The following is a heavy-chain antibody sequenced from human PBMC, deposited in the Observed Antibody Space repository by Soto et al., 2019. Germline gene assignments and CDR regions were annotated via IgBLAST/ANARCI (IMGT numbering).Heavy chain of an antibody. CDR3: ARERKFDFWRKGLDV. CDR2: MDPNSGST. V-gene: IGHV1-8*01. D-gene: IGHD3-3*01. Sequence: AASVKVSCKAFGYTFTTYDINWVRQAPGQGLEWLGWMDPNSGSTGYAQNFQGRITMTRNISRNTAHMELSSLQSEDTAVYYCARERKFDFWRKGLDVWGQGTTVTVSS. CDR1: GYTFTTYD. J-gene: IGHJ6*02.